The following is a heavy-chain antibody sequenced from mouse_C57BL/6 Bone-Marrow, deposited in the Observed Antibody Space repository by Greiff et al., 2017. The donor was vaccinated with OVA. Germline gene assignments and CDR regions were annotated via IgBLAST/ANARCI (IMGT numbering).Heavy chain of an antibody. Sequence: QVQLQQSGPELVRPGASVKMSCKASGYTFTSYWMQWVRQRPGQGLEWIGEIYPGSGSTYYNEKFKGKATLTVDTSSSTAYMQLSSLTSADSAVYFCARLGGYYGFAYWGKGTLVTVSA. CDR3: ARLGGYYGFAY. CDR1: GYTFTSYW. CDR2: IYPGSGST. J-gene: IGHJ3*01. V-gene: IGHV1-56*01. D-gene: IGHD2-3*01.